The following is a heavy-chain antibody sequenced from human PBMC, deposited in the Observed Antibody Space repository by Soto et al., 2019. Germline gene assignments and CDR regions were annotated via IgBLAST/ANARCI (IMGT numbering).Heavy chain of an antibody. V-gene: IGHV2-5*02. CDR2: IYWDDDK. CDR1: GFSLTTSGGR. CDR3: AHRQGLKFDI. Sequence: QITLKESGPKLVKPTQTLTLTCTFSGFSLTTSGGRVGWIRQPPGKALEWLALIYWDDDKRYSPSLKSRLTIXXDNSKHQVVLTMTNMDPVDTATYYGAHRQGLKFDIWGQGTMVTVSS. J-gene: IGHJ3*02.